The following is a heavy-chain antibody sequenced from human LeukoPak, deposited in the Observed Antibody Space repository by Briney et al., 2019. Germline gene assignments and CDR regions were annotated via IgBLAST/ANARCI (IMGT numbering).Heavy chain of an antibody. Sequence: QTGGSLRLSCAASGFSLSTFWMPWVRQAPGKGPVWVSRIKSDGTDITYADSVKGRFSISRDNAKNTVYLQMNSLRDEDTAIYYCTCDRVYYGFDLWGQGTTVTVS. CDR1: GFSLSTFW. V-gene: IGHV3-74*03. J-gene: IGHJ6*02. CDR3: TCDRVYYGFDL. CDR2: IKSDGTDI.